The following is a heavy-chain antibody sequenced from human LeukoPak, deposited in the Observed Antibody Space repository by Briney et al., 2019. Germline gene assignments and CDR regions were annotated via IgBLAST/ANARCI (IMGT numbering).Heavy chain of an antibody. CDR2: IYNSGST. V-gene: IGHV4-59*01. CDR3: ARDDRQFYYVMDV. J-gene: IGHJ6*02. CDR1: GGSISSYY. D-gene: IGHD4-11*01. Sequence: SETLSLTCTVSGGSISSYYWSWIRQPPGKGLEWIGHIYNSGSTNYNPSLKSRVTISVDTSKNQFSLKLSSVTAADTAVYYCARDDRQFYYVMDVWGQGTTVTVSS.